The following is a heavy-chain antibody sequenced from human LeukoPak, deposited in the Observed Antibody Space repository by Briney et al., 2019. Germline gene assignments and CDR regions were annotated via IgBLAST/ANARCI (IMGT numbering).Heavy chain of an antibody. CDR3: AKDRYTSGHDAFDI. J-gene: IGHJ3*02. CDR1: GFTFSSYD. V-gene: IGHV3-13*01. CDR2: IGTAGDT. Sequence: GGSLRLSRAASGFTFSSYDMHWVRQATGKGLEWVSAIGTAGDTYYPGSVKGRFTISRDNSKNTLYLQMNSLRAEDTAIYYCAKDRYTSGHDAFDIWGQGTMVTVSS. D-gene: IGHD6-19*01.